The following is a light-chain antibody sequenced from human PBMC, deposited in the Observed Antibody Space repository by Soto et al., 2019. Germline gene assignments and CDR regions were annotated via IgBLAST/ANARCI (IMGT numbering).Light chain of an antibody. V-gene: IGLV2-14*01. CDR3: SSYTGSSAFV. CDR2: DVS. CDR1: SSDVGSYNY. J-gene: IGLJ1*01. Sequence: QSALTQPASVSGSPGQSITISCTGTSSDVGSYNYVSWYQQHPGKAPKLMIYDVSNRPSGVSNRFSGSKSGNTASLTIYGLQAEDEADYYCSSYTGSSAFVFGTGTKLTVL.